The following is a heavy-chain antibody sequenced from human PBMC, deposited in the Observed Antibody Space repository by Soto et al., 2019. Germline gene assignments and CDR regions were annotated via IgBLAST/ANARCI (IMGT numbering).Heavy chain of an antibody. J-gene: IGHJ4*02. CDR1: GFTFSSYW. V-gene: IGHV3-7*01. D-gene: IGHD2-15*01. Sequence: ELQLVESGGGLVQPGGSLRLSCAASGFTFSSYWMSWVRQAPGKGPEWVANIKQDGSEEYYVDSVKGRFTISRDNAKNSLYVQMNSLRVEDTAVYYCARRIAASATGGAFDYWCQGTLVTVSS. CDR3: ARRIAASATGGAFDY. CDR2: IKQDGSEE.